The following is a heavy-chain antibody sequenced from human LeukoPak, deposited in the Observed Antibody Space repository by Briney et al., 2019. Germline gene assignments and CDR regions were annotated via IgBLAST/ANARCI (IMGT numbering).Heavy chain of an antibody. D-gene: IGHD3-22*01. Sequence: GASVKDSCKASGYTFSNYDITWVRQAPGQGLEWLGWISAYNGDTNYAQKLQGRVTMTTDTSTGTAYMELRSLRSDDTAVYYCARHYYDSGGYNSAFDYWGQGTLVTVSS. CDR1: GYTFSNYD. J-gene: IGHJ4*02. CDR3: ARHYYDSGGYNSAFDY. V-gene: IGHV1-18*01. CDR2: ISAYNGDT.